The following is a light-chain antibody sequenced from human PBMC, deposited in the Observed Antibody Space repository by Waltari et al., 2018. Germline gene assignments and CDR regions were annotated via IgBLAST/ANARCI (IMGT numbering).Light chain of an antibody. Sequence: DIQMTQSPSTLSASVGDRVTITCRASQSISYWLAWYQQKPGKVPKVLIYKASSLESGVPSRFGGSGSGTEFTLTISSLQPDDFATYYCQQYNSAFTWTFGQGTKVEIK. CDR3: QQYNSAFTWT. J-gene: IGKJ1*01. V-gene: IGKV1-5*03. CDR1: QSISYW. CDR2: KAS.